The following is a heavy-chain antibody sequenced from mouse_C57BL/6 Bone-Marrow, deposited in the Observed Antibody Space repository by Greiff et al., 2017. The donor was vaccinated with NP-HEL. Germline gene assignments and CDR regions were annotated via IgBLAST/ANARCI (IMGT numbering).Heavy chain of an antibody. J-gene: IGHJ3*01. D-gene: IGHD2-4*01. V-gene: IGHV1-19*01. CDR1: GYTFTDYY. CDR3: APIYYDFPFAY. CDR2: INPYNGGT. Sequence: EVQLQESGPVLVKPGASVKMSCKASGYTFTDYYMNWVKQSHGKSLEWIGVINPYNGGTSYNQKFKGKATLTVDKSSSTAYMELNSLTSEDSAVYYCAPIYYDFPFAYWGQGTLVTVSA.